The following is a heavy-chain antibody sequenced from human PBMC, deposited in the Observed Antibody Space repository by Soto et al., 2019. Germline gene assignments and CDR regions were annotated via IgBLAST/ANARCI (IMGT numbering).Heavy chain of an antibody. CDR1: GYTFTSYG. CDR3: ARDRVTDGNNYDYFDY. CDR2: ISAYNGNT. D-gene: IGHD5-12*01. V-gene: IGHV1-18*01. Sequence: GASVKVSCKASGYTFTSYGISWVRQAPGQGLEWMGWISAYNGNTNYAQKLQGRVTMTTDTSTSTAYMELRSLRSDDTAVYYCARDRVTDGNNYDYFDYWGQGTLVTVSS. J-gene: IGHJ4*02.